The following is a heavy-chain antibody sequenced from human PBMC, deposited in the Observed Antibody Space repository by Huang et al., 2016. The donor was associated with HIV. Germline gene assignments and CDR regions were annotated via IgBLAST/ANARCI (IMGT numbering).Heavy chain of an antibody. V-gene: IGHV4-39*01. J-gene: IGHJ4*02. CDR1: GSSISSSYY. CDR2: IYYSGNI. CDR3: ARPLTGTTALGY. D-gene: IGHD1-20*01. Sequence: QLQLQESGPGLVKPSETLSLTCTVSGSSISSSYYWGWISQPPGKGLEWIGNIYYSGNIPYNPSLKSRVTISVDTSKKHISLKVDSVTAADTAVYYCARPLTGTTALGYWGQGTLVTVSS.